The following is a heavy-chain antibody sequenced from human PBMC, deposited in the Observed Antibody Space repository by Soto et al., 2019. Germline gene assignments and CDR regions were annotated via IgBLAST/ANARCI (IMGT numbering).Heavy chain of an antibody. CDR3: AREVVVGGSPWLDP. CDR1: GFTFASND. D-gene: IGHD2-15*01. J-gene: IGHJ5*02. Sequence: QVQLVQSGAEVKKPGASVKVSCKASGFTFASNDINWVRQAPGQGLQWMGWMNANVDATDSPQEFKGRVSMTWNASISTAYLELHNLKSDDTAVYYCAREVVVGGSPWLDPWGQGSLVTVSS. V-gene: IGHV1-8*01. CDR2: MNANVDAT.